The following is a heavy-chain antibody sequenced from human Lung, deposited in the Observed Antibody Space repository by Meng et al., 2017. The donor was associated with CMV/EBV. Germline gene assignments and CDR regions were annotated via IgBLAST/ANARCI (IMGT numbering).Heavy chain of an antibody. CDR3: ARLGDYCTDASCYYYFDY. V-gene: IGHV3-7*01. D-gene: IGHD2-8*01. CDR2: INQGGNEK. CDR1: GFNIRPYW. J-gene: IGHJ4*02. Sequence: GEXXRISCAATGFNIRPYWMTWVRQAPGKGLEWVANINQGGNEKYYVDSVEGRFTISRDNARNSLLLQMNTLRAEDTAVYYCARLGDYCTDASCYYYFDYWXKGTXVTVSS.